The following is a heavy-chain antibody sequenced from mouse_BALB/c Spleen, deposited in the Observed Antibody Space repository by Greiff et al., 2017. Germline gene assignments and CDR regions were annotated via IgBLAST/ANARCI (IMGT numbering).Heavy chain of an antibody. V-gene: IGHV3-2*02. CDR2: ISYSGST. CDR3: ARFITTGYWYFDV. D-gene: IGHD1-2*01. CDR1: GYSITSDYA. Sequence: EVKLMESGPGLVKPSQSLSLTCTVTGYSITSDYAWNWIRQFPGNKLEWMGYISYSGSTSYNPSLKSRISITRDTSKNQFFLQLNSVTTEDTATYYCARFITTGYWYFDVWGAGTTVTVSS. J-gene: IGHJ1*01.